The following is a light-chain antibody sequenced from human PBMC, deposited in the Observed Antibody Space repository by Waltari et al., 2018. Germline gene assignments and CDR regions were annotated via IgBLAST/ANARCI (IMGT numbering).Light chain of an antibody. Sequence: EIVLTQSPATLSLSPGERATLPCRASESIRSFLACYQQKPGQAPRLLISDASNRATGIPARFSGRGSGTDFTLTISSLEFGDLGVYYCQQRHKWPLTFGAGTKVEI. CDR2: DAS. CDR3: QQRHKWPLT. CDR1: ESIRSF. J-gene: IGKJ4*01. V-gene: IGKV3-11*01.